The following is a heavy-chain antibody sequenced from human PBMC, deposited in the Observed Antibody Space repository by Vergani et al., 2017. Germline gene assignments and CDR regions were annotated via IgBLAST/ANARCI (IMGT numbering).Heavy chain of an antibody. V-gene: IGHV3-72*01. D-gene: IGHD6-13*01. Sequence: EVQLVESGGGLVQPGGSLRVSCAASGFTFSDHYIDWVRQAPGKGLEWVGRSRNKANSYSTEYAASVKGRFTSSRDESRNSLYLQMNSLRTEDTAVYYCTSCLTYSSSRYDAFDIWGQGAMVTVSA. CDR1: GFTFSDHY. CDR3: TSCLTYSSSRYDAFDI. J-gene: IGHJ3*02. CDR2: SRNKANSYST.